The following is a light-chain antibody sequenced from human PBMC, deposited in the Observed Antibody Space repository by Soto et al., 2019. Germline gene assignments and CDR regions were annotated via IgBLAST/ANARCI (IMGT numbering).Light chain of an antibody. CDR3: HQRSNWPPT. Sequence: EIVMTQSPATLSVSPGERATLSCRASQSVRNNLAWYQQKPGLPPRLLIYGASNRATGIPARFSGSGSGTDFTLTISSLQPEDFAVYYCHQRSNWPPTFGGGTKVDIK. CDR2: GAS. J-gene: IGKJ4*01. V-gene: IGKV3-11*01. CDR1: QSVRNN.